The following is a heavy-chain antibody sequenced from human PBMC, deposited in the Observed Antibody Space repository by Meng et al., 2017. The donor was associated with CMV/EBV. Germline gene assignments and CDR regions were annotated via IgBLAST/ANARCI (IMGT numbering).Heavy chain of an antibody. CDR3: ARVPAAEAFDP. Sequence: GESLKISCAASGFTVSSNYMSWVRQAPGKGLEWVSVIYSGGSTYYADSVKGRFTISRDKSKNTLYLQMNSLRAEDTAVYYCARVPAAEAFDPWGQGTLVTVSS. CDR1: GFTVSSNY. V-gene: IGHV3-53*01. D-gene: IGHD6-13*01. CDR2: IYSGGST. J-gene: IGHJ5*02.